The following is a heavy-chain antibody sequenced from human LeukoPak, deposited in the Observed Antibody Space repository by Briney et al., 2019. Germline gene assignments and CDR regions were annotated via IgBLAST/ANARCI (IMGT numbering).Heavy chain of an antibody. CDR1: GFTFSSYE. CDR3: AKSIIAVAGISDY. V-gene: IGHV3-48*03. CDR2: ISSSGSTI. Sequence: GGSLRLSCAASGFTFSSYEMNWVRQAPGKGLEWVSYISSSGSTIYYADSVKGRFTISRDNSKNTLYLQMNSLRAEDTAVYYCAKSIIAVAGISDYWGQGTLVTVSS. J-gene: IGHJ4*02. D-gene: IGHD6-19*01.